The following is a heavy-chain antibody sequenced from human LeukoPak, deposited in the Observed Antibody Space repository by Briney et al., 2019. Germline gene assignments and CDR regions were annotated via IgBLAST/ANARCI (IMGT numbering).Heavy chain of an antibody. CDR1: GGSISSSSYY. V-gene: IGHV4-39*01. CDR3: ARQLWHQRCYFDY. J-gene: IGHJ4*02. CDR2: IYYSGST. Sequence: SETLSLTCTVSGGSISSSSYYWGWIRQPPGKGLEWIGGIYYSGSTYYNPSLKSRVTISVDTSKNQSSLKLSSVTAADTAVYYCARQLWHQRCYFDYWGQGTLVTVSS. D-gene: IGHD5-18*01.